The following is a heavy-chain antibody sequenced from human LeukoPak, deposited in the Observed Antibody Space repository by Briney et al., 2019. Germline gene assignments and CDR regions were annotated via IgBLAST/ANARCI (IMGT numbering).Heavy chain of an antibody. J-gene: IGHJ4*02. D-gene: IGHD6-13*01. CDR1: GFTCSSYW. V-gene: IGHV3-74*01. CDR3: ARKAADSTALEY. Sequence: PGGSLRLSCAASGFTCSSYWMHWVRQAPGKGLVWVSRINSDGITTSYADSVRGRFTISRDNAKSTLYLQMNSLRAEDTAVYYCARKAADSTALEYWGQGTLVTVSS. CDR2: INSDGITT.